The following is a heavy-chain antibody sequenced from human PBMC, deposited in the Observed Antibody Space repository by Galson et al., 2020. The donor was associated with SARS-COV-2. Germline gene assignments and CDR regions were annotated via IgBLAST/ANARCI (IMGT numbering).Heavy chain of an antibody. CDR2: ISVSGGTI. J-gene: IGHJ4*02. Sequence: MAWIRLAPGRGLEWLSYISVSGGTIYYADSVKGRFTISRDNAKNSLYLQMHSLRAEDTALYYCARTRSGNYFDFDSWGQGTLVTVSS. D-gene: IGHD3-22*01. CDR3: ARTRSGNYFDFDS. V-gene: IGHV3-11*01.